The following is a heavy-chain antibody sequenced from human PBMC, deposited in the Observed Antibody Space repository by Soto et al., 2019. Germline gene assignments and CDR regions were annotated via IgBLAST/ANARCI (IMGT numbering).Heavy chain of an antibody. CDR2: LIPMFGTA. V-gene: IGHV1-69*06. Sequence: QVQLVQSGAEVKEPGSSVKVSCKASGDTFSSSAISWVRQAPGQGLEWMGGLIPMFGTANYAQKVQGRGMITADKSTSTVYMELTSLRSEDTAVYYCARGIRDSSGWDFDYWGQGTLVTVSS. D-gene: IGHD6-19*01. CDR1: GDTFSSSA. CDR3: ARGIRDSSGWDFDY. J-gene: IGHJ4*02.